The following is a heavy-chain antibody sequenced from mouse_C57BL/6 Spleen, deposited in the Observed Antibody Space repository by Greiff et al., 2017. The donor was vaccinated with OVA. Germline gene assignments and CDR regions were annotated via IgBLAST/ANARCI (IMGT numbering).Heavy chain of an antibody. Sequence: DVKLVESEGGLVQPGSSMKLSCTASGFTFSDYYMAWVRQVPEKGLEWVANINYDGSSTYYLDSLKSRFIISRDNAKNILYLQMSSLKSEDTATYYCARGGYGSSYYYWYFDVWGTGTTVTVSS. V-gene: IGHV5-16*01. CDR1: GFTFSDYY. CDR3: ARGGYGSSYYYWYFDV. J-gene: IGHJ1*03. CDR2: INYDGSST. D-gene: IGHD1-1*01.